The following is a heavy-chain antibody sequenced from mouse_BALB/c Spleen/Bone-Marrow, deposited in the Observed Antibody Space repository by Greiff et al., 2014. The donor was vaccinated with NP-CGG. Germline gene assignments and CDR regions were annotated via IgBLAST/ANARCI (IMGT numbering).Heavy chain of an antibody. CDR3: ARSGERYGAMDY. J-gene: IGHJ4*01. D-gene: IGHD1-1*02. CDR2: ISTGGTYT. CDR1: GFTFSDFY. V-gene: IGHV5-4*02. Sequence: DVQLQQSGRGLVKPGGSLKLSCAASGFTFSDFYMFWFRQTPEKRLEWVATISTGGTYTYYPDSVKGRFTISRDNAKNNLYLQMSSLKSEDTAMYYCARSGERYGAMDYWGQGTLVTVSA.